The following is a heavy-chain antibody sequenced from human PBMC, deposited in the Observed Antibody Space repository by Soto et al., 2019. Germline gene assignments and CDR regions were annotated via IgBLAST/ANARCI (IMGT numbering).Heavy chain of an antibody. CDR1: GFTFSSYD. D-gene: IGHD3-9*01. J-gene: IGHJ3*02. V-gene: IGHV3-30-3*01. CDR3: ATGYYAPAFDM. Sequence: QVQLVESGGGVVQPGTSLRLSCAASGFTFSSYDIHWVRQAPGKGLEWVAVISYDGTTKYYADSVKGRFTISRDNSKNTLYLQMNSLRAEDTAVYYCATGYYAPAFDMWGQGTMVTVS. CDR2: ISYDGTTK.